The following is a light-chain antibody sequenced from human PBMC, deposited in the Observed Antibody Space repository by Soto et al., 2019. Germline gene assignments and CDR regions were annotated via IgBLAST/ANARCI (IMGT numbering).Light chain of an antibody. CDR3: QHSFSTPPT. Sequence: DIVMTQSPDSLAVSLGERATINCKSSQSVLYSSNNKNYLAWFQQKPGQPPKLLIYWASTRESGVPDRFSGSGSGADFTLTISSLQADDVAFYYCQHSFSTPPTFGQGTKVEIK. CDR2: WAS. J-gene: IGKJ1*01. CDR1: QSVLYSSNNKNY. V-gene: IGKV4-1*01.